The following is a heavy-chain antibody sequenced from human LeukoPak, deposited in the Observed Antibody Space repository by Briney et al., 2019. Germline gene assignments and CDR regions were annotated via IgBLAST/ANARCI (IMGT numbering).Heavy chain of an antibody. J-gene: IGHJ1*01. CDR3: VKDLGYSSTVFQH. CDR1: GFTFSSYW. Sequence: GGSLRPSCAASGFTFSSYWMHWVRQAPGKGLVWVSRINTDGSSTSYADSVKGRFTISRDNAKNTLYLQMNSLRDEDTALYYCVKDLGYSSTVFQHWGQGTLVTVSS. CDR2: INTDGSST. D-gene: IGHD6-13*01. V-gene: IGHV3-74*01.